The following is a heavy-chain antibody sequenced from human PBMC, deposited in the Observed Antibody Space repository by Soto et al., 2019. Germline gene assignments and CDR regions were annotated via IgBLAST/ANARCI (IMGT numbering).Heavy chain of an antibody. CDR3: ARYMTSPVDYDYIWGSSGHWFDP. Sequence: SETLSLTCAVSSGSISSSNWWSWVRQPPGKGLEWIGEIYHSGSTNYNPSLKSRVTISVDKSKNQFSLKLSSVTAADTAVYYCARYMTSPVDYDYIWGSSGHWFDPWGQGTLVTVSS. CDR1: SGSISSSNW. D-gene: IGHD3-16*01. V-gene: IGHV4-4*02. CDR2: IYHSGST. J-gene: IGHJ5*02.